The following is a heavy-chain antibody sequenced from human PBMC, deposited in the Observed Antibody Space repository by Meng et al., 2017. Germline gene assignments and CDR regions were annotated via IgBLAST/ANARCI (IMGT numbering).Heavy chain of an antibody. J-gene: IGHJ4*02. CDR3: ARDEDISAAGKLFGDY. CDR2: INPKSGDT. CDR1: GYSFPDYW. V-gene: IGHV1-2*06. Sequence: QVGQGVSGVKKPGASVEVSCKASGYSFPDYWLHWVRRAPGQGLEWMGRINPKSGDTHYAQRFQGRVTMTGDTSISTAYMELSGLRSDDTAMYYCARDEDISAAGKLFGDYWGQGTLVTVSS. D-gene: IGHD6-13*01.